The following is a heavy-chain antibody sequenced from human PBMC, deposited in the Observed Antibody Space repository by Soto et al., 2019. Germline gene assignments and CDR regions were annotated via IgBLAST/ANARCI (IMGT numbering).Heavy chain of an antibody. CDR1: GYTFTSYA. V-gene: IGHV1-3*01. CDR3: ARYSVALGGSYRYREAYYFDY. J-gene: IGHJ4*02. Sequence: ASVKVSCKASGYTFTSYAMHWVRQAPGQRLEWMGWINAGNGNTKYSQKFQGRVTITRDTSASPAYMELSSLRSEDTAVYYCARYSVALGGSYRYREAYYFDYWGQGTLVTVSS. CDR2: INAGNGNT. D-gene: IGHD3-16*02.